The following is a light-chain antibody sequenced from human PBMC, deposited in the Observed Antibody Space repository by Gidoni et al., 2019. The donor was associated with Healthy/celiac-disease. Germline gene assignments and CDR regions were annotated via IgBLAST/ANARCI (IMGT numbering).Light chain of an antibody. CDR1: QIVLYSSNNKNY. V-gene: IGKV4-1*01. Sequence: DIVMTQSPDSLAVSLGERATLNCKSSQIVLYSSNNKNYLAWYQQKPGQPPKLLIYWASTRESGVPDRFSGSGSGTDFTLPISSLQAEDVAVYYCQQYYSTPFTFGPGTKVDIK. J-gene: IGKJ3*01. CDR3: QQYYSTPFT. CDR2: WAS.